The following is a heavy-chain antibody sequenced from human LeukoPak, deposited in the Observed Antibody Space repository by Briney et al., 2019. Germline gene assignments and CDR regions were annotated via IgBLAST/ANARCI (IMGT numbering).Heavy chain of an antibody. CDR2: IYYSGST. CDR1: GGSISSYY. CDR3: ARIYNYDCWSGLTHDAFDI. J-gene: IGHJ3*02. D-gene: IGHD3-3*01. Sequence: SETLSLTSTVSGGSISSYYWSWIRQPPGKGLGWMGYIYYSGSTNYNTSLTSRVTISVDTSKNQFSLKLSSVTAADTAVYYCARIYNYDCWSGLTHDAFDIWGQGTMVTVSS. V-gene: IGHV4-59*01.